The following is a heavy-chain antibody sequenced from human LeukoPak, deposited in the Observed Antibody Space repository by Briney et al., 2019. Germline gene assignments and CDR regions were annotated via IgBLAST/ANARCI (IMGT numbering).Heavy chain of an antibody. CDR2: ISYDGSNK. V-gene: IGHV3-30*04. J-gene: IGHJ4*02. D-gene: IGHD3-16*01. CDR1: GFTFSSYA. CDR3: ARETKGDLYIDY. Sequence: GGSLRLSCAASGFTFSSYAMHWVRQAPGKGLEWVAVISYDGSNKWDADSVKGRFTISRDNSKNTLYLQMNSLRAEDTAVYYCARETKGDLYIDYWGQGTLVTVSS.